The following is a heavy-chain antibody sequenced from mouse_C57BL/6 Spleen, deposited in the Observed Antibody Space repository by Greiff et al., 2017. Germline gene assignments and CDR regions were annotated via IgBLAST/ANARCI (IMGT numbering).Heavy chain of an antibody. V-gene: IGHV1-82*01. CDR3: ANDYGRYCDY. J-gene: IGHJ2*01. CDR2: IYPGDGDT. Sequence: QVPLQQSGPELVKPGASVKISCKASGYAFSSSWMNWVKQRPGKGLEWIGRIYPGDGDTNYNGKFKGKATLTADKSSSTAYMQLSSLTSEDSAVYFCANDYGRYCDYWGQGTTLTVSS. D-gene: IGHD1-1*01. CDR1: GYAFSSSW.